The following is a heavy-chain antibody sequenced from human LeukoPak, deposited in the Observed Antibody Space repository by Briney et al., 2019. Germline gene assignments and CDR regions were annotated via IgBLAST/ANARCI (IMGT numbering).Heavy chain of an antibody. D-gene: IGHD6-13*01. CDR2: IYSGGST. CDR1: GFTVSSNY. Sequence: GGSLRLSCAASGFTVSSNYMSWVRQALGKGLEWVSVIYSGGSTYYADSVKGRFTISRDNSKSTLYLQMNSLRAEDTAVYYCAKTGSSSWGYFDYWGQGTLVTVSS. V-gene: IGHV3-66*01. J-gene: IGHJ4*02. CDR3: AKTGSSSWGYFDY.